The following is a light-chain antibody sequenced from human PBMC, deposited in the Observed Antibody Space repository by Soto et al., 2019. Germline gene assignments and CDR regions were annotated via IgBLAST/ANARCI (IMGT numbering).Light chain of an antibody. Sequence: DIQMTQSPSSLSASVGDRVTITCRASQAIANYLAWYQQKPGKVPKLLIYAAITLQSGVPSRFSGSGSGTYFTLTISSLQPEDVATYYCQKYYNAPRTFGQGTKVEIK. CDR2: AAI. CDR1: QAIANY. CDR3: QKYYNAPRT. V-gene: IGKV1-27*01. J-gene: IGKJ1*01.